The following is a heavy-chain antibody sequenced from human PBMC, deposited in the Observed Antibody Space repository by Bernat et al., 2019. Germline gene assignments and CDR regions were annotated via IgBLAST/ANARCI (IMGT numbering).Heavy chain of an antibody. D-gene: IGHD3-10*01. V-gene: IGHV3-30*18. CDR3: AKDYYGTEDYHYGMDV. CDR2: ISYDGNKK. J-gene: IGHJ6*02. Sequence: QVQLVESGGGVVQPGRSLRLSCAVSGFTFSSFGMHLVRQAPGKGLVWVATISYDGNKKYFADSVKGLFSISRDNSKNTLYLQMNSMRAEDTAVYYCAKDYYGTEDYHYGMDVWGQGTTVTVSS. CDR1: GFTFSSFG.